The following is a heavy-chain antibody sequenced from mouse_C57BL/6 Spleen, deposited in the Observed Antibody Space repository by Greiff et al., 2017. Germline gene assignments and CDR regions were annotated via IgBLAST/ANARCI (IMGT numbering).Heavy chain of an antibody. CDR3: SRWVGRAYYYAMDY. J-gene: IGHJ4*01. CDR2: IDPSDSET. CDR1: GYTFTSYW. V-gene: IGHV1-52*01. Sequence: QVQLQQPGAELVRPGSSVKLSCKASGYTFTSYWMHWVKQRPIQGLEWIGNIDPSDSETHYNQKFKDKATLTVDKSSSTAYMQLSSLTSDDAAVDYCSRWVGRAYYYAMDYWGQGTSVTVSS. D-gene: IGHD4-1*01.